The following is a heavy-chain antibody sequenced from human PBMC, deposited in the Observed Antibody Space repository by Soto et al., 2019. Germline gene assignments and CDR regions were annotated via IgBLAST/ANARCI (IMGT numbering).Heavy chain of an antibody. CDR3: ARHEGNGNVWPLDY. J-gene: IGHJ4*02. V-gene: IGHV4-39*01. CDR1: GYSVSSSDYY. Sequence: PSETLSLTCSVSGYSVSSSDYYWAWIRQPPGKGLEWIGSMLYSGSTYYMPSLRSRVTLSVDTSKNQFSLRLTSVTAEDTAVYYCARHEGNGNVWPLDYWGQGLLVTVSS. CDR2: MLYSGST. D-gene: IGHD2-8*01.